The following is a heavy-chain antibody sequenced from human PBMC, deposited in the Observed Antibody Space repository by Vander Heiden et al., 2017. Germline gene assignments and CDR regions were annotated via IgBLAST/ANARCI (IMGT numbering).Heavy chain of an antibody. CDR3: AKEDYDFWSGYYTQDV. CDR1: GFTFSSYA. CDR2: ISGSGGST. Sequence: EVQLLESGGGLVQPGGSLRLSCAASGFTFSSYAIGRVRPAPGKGLEWVSAISGSGGSTYYADSVKGRFTISRDNSKNTLYLQMNSLRAEDTAVYYCAKEDYDFWSGYYTQDVWGQGTTVTVSS. D-gene: IGHD3-3*01. V-gene: IGHV3-23*01. J-gene: IGHJ6*02.